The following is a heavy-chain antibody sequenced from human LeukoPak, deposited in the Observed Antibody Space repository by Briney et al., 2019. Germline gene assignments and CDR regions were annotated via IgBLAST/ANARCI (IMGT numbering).Heavy chain of an antibody. D-gene: IGHD3-10*01. CDR1: GGSFSGYY. Sequence: LETLSLTCAVYGGSFSGYYWSWIRQPPGKGLEWIGEINHSGSTNYNPSLKSRVTISVDTSKNQFSLKLSSVTAADTAVYYCARFITMVRGVAANTGAYGMDVWGQGTTVTVSS. V-gene: IGHV4-34*01. CDR3: ARFITMVRGVAANTGAYGMDV. CDR2: INHSGST. J-gene: IGHJ6*02.